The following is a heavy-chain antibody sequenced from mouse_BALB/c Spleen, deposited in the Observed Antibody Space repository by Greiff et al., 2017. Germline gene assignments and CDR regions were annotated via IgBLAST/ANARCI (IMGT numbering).Heavy chain of an antibody. CDR1: GYTFTSYW. CDR2: INPSTGYT. CDR3: AIRAPITTYFDY. J-gene: IGHJ2*01. V-gene: IGHV1-7*01. Sequence: QVQLQQSGAELAKPGASVKMSCKASGYTFTSYWMHWVKQRPGQGLEWIGYINPSTGYTEYNQKFKDKATLTADKSSSTAYMQLSSLTSEDSAVYYCAIRAPITTYFDYWGQGTTLTVSS. D-gene: IGHD1-1*01.